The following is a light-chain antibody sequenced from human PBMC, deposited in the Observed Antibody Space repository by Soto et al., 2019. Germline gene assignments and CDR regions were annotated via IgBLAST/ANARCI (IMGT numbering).Light chain of an antibody. CDR1: QSVSSY. CDR3: QQYDNWQIT. J-gene: IGKJ5*01. CDR2: GAS. V-gene: IGKV3-15*01. Sequence: IVLTQSPATLSLSPGERATLSCRASQSVSSYLAWYQQKPGQAHRLFIYGASTRATAIPPRFSGSGSGIGFTLTISSLQSEDFAVYYCQQYDNWQITFGQGTRLEIK.